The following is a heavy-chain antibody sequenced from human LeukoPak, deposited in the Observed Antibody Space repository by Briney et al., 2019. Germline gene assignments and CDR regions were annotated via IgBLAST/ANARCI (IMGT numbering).Heavy chain of an antibody. CDR3: AKTAGWVVAATYYYYMDV. J-gene: IGHJ6*03. Sequence: GGSLRLSCAASGFTFSSYAMSWVRQAPGKGLEWVSAICGSGGSTYYAASVKGRFTFFRENSKQTLYLQMNRLRAEDTAVYYCAKTAGWVVAATYYYYMDVWGKGTTVTVSS. D-gene: IGHD2-15*01. CDR2: ICGSGGST. CDR1: GFTFSSYA. V-gene: IGHV3-23*01.